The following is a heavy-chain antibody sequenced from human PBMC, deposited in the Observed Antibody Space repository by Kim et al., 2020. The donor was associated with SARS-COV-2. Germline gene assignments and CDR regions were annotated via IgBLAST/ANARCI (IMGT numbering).Heavy chain of an antibody. CDR2: IYYSGST. D-gene: IGHD6-13*01. CDR3: ARSAYSSSPVDY. J-gene: IGHJ4*02. CDR1: GGSISSYY. Sequence: SETLSLTCTVSGGSISSYYWSWIRQPPGKGLEWIGYIYYSGSTNYNPSLKSRVTISVDTSKNQFSLKLSSVTAADTAVYYCARSAYSSSPVDYWGQGTLV. V-gene: IGHV4-59*01.